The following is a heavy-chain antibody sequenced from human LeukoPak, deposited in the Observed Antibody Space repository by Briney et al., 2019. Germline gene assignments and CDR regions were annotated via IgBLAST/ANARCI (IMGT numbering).Heavy chain of an antibody. D-gene: IGHD5-12*01. CDR3: AREGYSAYGLDY. J-gene: IGHJ4*02. V-gene: IGHV3-21*01. Sequence: GGSLRLSCTAAGFTFNNYAMSWVRQAPGKGLEWVSSISSSSTYISYADSVKGRFTISRDNAKNSLDLQMDSLRVEDTAVYYCAREGYSAYGLDYWGQGTLVTVSS. CDR2: ISSSSTYI. CDR1: GFTFNNYA.